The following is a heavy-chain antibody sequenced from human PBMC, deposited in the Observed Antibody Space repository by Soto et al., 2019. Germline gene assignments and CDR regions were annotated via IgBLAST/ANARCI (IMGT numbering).Heavy chain of an antibody. CDR2: INSDGSSI. J-gene: IGHJ4*02. D-gene: IGHD3-3*01. CDR3: AKDWYYTIDY. Sequence: PGGSLRLSCAASGFGLSNTWIHWVRQVPGKGLVWVSRINSDGSSITYADSVKGRFTISRDNAKNTLYLQMSSLRVEDTAVYYCAKDWYYTIDYWGQGTPVTVSS. CDR1: GFGLSNTW. V-gene: IGHV3-74*01.